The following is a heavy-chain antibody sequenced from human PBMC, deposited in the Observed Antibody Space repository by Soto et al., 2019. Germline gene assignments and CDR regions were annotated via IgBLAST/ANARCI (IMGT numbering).Heavy chain of an antibody. CDR3: AKGNSGRYYYGMDV. D-gene: IGHD1-1*01. V-gene: IGHV3-23*01. J-gene: IGHJ6*02. CDR2: ISGSGGST. Sequence: PGGSLRLSCAASGFTFSSYAMSWVRQAPGKGLEWVSGISGSGGSTYYADSVKGRFTISRDNSKNTLYLQMNSLRAEDTAVYYCAKGNSGRYYYGMDVWGQGTTVTVS. CDR1: GFTFSSYA.